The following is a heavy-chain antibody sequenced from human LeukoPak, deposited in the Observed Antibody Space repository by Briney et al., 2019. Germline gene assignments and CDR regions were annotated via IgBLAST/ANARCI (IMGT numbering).Heavy chain of an antibody. D-gene: IGHD3-22*01. CDR1: GFTFSSYG. CDR3: ARGDYSNYYDSPRGFDP. CDR2: IRYDGSNK. V-gene: IGHV3-30*02. Sequence: PGGSLRLSCAASGFTFSSYGMHWVRQAPGKGLEWVAFIRYDGSNKYYADSVKGRFTISRDNSKNTLYLQMNSLRAEDTAVYYCARGDYSNYYDSPRGFDPWGQGTLVTVSS. J-gene: IGHJ5*02.